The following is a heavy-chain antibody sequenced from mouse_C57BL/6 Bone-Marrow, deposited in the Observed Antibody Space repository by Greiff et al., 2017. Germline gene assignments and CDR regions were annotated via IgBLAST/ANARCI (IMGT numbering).Heavy chain of an antibody. J-gene: IGHJ1*03. Sequence: VQLQQSGAELVRPGASVKLSCTASGFNIKDDYMHWVKQRPEQGLEWIGWIDPENGDTEYASKFQGKATITADTSSHTAYLQLSSLTSEDTAVYYGTTYGYDGPCWYFDVWGTGTTVTVSS. V-gene: IGHV14-4*01. CDR3: TTYGYDGPCWYFDV. CDR1: GFNIKDDY. D-gene: IGHD2-2*01. CDR2: IDPENGDT.